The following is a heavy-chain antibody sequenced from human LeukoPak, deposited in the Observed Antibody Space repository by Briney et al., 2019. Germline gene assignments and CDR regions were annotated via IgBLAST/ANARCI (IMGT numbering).Heavy chain of an antibody. V-gene: IGHV3-30*03. D-gene: IGHD4-11*01. CDR3: ARDDYRRTFDC. CDR2: ISYDGSNK. J-gene: IGHJ4*02. CDR1: GFTFSSYG. Sequence: GGSLRLSCAASGFTFSSYGMHWVRQAPGKGLEWVAVISYDGSNKYYADSVKGRFTISRDNSKNTLYLQMNSLRDEDTALYYCARDDYRRTFDCWGQGTLVTVSS.